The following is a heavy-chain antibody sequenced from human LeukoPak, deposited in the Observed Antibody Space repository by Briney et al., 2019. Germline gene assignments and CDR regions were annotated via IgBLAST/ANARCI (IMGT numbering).Heavy chain of an antibody. CDR1: GYTFTSYG. V-gene: IGHV1-18*01. D-gene: IGHD3-16*02. CDR2: ISAYNGNT. J-gene: IGHJ3*02. CDR3: ARESYYDYVWGSYRSSPSDAFDI. Sequence: ASVKVSCKASGYTFTSYGIIWVRQAPGQGLEWMGWISAYNGNTNYAQKLQGRVTMTTDTSTSTAYMELRSLRSDDTAVYYCARESYYDYVWGSYRSSPSDAFDIWGQGTMVTVSS.